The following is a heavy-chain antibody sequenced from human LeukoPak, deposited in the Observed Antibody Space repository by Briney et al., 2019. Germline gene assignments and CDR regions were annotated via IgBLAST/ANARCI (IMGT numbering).Heavy chain of an antibody. Sequence: KGLEWXXVIWYDGSNKYYADSVKGRFTISRDNSKNTLYLQMNSLRAEDTAVYYCAKEKWDYDSSGYLFDYRGQGTLVTVSS. D-gene: IGHD3-22*01. J-gene: IGHJ4*02. CDR2: IWYDGSNK. CDR3: AKEKWDYDSSGYLFDY. V-gene: IGHV3-33*06.